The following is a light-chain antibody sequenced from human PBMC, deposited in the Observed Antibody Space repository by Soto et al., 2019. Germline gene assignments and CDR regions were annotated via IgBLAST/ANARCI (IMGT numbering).Light chain of an antibody. Sequence: QSALTQPASVSGSPGQSIAISCTGTSGDVGGYDYVSWYQQHPDKAPKLMIYEVTKRPSWVSNRFSGSKSGNTASLTISGLPPEDEAAYYCSSHTSGSTRVFGSGTKLTVL. V-gene: IGLV2-14*01. J-gene: IGLJ1*01. CDR3: SSHTSGSTRV. CDR1: SGDVGGYDY. CDR2: EVT.